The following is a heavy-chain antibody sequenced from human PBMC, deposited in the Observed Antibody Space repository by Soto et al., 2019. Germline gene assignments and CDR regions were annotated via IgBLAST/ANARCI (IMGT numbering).Heavy chain of an antibody. J-gene: IGHJ4*02. V-gene: IGHV1-2*06. D-gene: IGHD5-18*01. CDR2: MNLDTGGT. CDR3: ARDGNFAFRGYSFGFDF. Sequence: ASVKVSCKASGYRFTTFYIHWVRQAPGQGLEWMGRMNLDTGGTTYAQKFQGRVTMTRDTSISTAYMEVTNLKSDDTAIYYCARDGNFAFRGYSFGFDFWGQGTLVTVSS. CDR1: GYRFTTFY.